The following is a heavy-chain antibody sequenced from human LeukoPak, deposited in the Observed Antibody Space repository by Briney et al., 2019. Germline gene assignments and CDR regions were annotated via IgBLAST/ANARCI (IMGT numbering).Heavy chain of an antibody. CDR3: ARDVVGTVDY. V-gene: IGHV4-59*01. D-gene: IGHD2-2*01. CDR2: IYYSGST. CDR1: GGSISSYY. J-gene: IGHJ4*02. Sequence: SETLSLTCTVSGGSISSYYWSWLRQPPGKGLEWIGYIYYSGSTNYNPSLKSRVTISVDTSKNQFSLKLSSVTAADTAVYYCARDVVGTVDYWGQGTLVTVSS.